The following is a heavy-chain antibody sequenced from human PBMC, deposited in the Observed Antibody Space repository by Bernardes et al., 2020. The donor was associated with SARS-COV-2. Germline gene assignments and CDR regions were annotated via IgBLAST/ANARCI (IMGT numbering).Heavy chain of an antibody. CDR1: GFTFSSYG. J-gene: IGHJ6*02. V-gene: IGHV3-33*01. D-gene: IGHD2-2*01. CDR2: LWYDGSNK. Sequence: GGSLRLSCAASGFTFSSYGMHWVRQAPGKGLEWVAVLWYDGSNKYYADSVKGRFTISRDNSKNTLYLQMNSLRAEDTAVYYCARGYCSSTSCAVNYYYYGMGVWGQGTTVTVSS. CDR3: ARGYCSSTSCAVNYYYYGMGV.